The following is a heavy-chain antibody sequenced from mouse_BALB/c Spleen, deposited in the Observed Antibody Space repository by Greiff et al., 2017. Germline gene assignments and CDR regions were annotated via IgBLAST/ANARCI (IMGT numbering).Heavy chain of an antibody. D-gene: IGHD1-1*01. CDR1: GYTFSSYL. Sequence: VQLHQSGAELMKPGASVKISCKATGYTFSSYLIEWVKQRPGHGLEWLGEILPGSGRTNYNEKFKGKATFTADTSSNTAYMQLSSLTSEDSAVYYCARSRYGSSYFYAMDDWGQGTSVTVSS. CDR2: ILPGSGRT. V-gene: IGHV1-9*01. J-gene: IGHJ4*01. CDR3: ARSRYGSSYFYAMDD.